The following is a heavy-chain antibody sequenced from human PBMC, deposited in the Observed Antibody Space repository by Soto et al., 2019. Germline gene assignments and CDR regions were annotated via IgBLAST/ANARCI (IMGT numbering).Heavy chain of an antibody. CDR3: AHSDPEGWALEY. CDR2: IYWDDDE. Sequence: QITLKESGPTLVRPTQTLTLTCTVSGFSLSTSGVGVAWIRQPPGKALEWLGIIYWDDDERYSPSLRSRLTITKDTSLNQVVLRMTNMDPLDTATYYCAHSDPEGWALEYWVQGLLVTVSS. J-gene: IGHJ4*02. CDR1: GFSLSTSGVG. V-gene: IGHV2-5*02.